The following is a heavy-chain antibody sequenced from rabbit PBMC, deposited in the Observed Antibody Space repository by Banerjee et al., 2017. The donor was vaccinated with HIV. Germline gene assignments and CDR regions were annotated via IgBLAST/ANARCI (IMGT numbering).Heavy chain of an antibody. CDR1: GFDLSSYYC. V-gene: IGHV1S40*01. D-gene: IGHD2-1*01. CDR2: IDAGTSGST. Sequence: QSLEESGGGLVKPEGSLTLTCKASGFDLSSYYCIHWVRQAPGKGLEWIACIDAGTSGSTWYASWAKGRFTISKASSTTVTLQMTSLTAADTATYFCAREDGGPGNVDLWGPGTLVTVS. J-gene: IGHJ6*01. CDR3: AREDGGPGNVDL.